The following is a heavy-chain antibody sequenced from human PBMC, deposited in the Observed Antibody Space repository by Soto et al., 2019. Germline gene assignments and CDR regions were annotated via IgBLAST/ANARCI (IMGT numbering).Heavy chain of an antibody. D-gene: IGHD1-26*01. V-gene: IGHV3-23*01. CDR2: ISGSGGST. Sequence: GGSLRLSCAASGFTFSSYAMSWVRQAPGKGLEWVSAISGSGGSTYYADSVKGRFTISRDNSKNTPYLQMNSLRAEDTAVYYCAKAVGAANPWYDYYYYGMDVWGQGTTVTVSS. CDR1: GFTFSSYA. J-gene: IGHJ6*02. CDR3: AKAVGAANPWYDYYYYGMDV.